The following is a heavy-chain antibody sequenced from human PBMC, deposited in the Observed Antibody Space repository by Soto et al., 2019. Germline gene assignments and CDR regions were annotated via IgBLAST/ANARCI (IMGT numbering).Heavy chain of an antibody. Sequence: EVQLVESGGGLVQPGGSLKLSCAASGFTFSGSAVHWVRQASRKGLEWVGRIRSKANNYATAYAASVQGRFTIFRDDLKNTAYLQMNSLKTEDTAVYYCTNPQVYYGMDVWGQGTTVTVSS. J-gene: IGHJ6*02. CDR3: TNPQVYYGMDV. CDR2: IRSKANNYAT. CDR1: GFTFSGSA. V-gene: IGHV3-73*02.